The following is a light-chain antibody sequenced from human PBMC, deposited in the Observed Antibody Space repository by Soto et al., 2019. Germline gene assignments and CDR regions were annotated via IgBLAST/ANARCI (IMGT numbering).Light chain of an antibody. CDR1: QNINTW. J-gene: IGKJ4*01. Sequence: DIQMTQSPSTLSASVGDRVTITCRASQNINTWLAWYQQKPGKAPYLLIYRASNLQSGVPSRFSGSASGTEVTLTISSLQPDEIATYYCQQYEAYPLTYGGGTKVEIK. V-gene: IGKV1-5*03. CDR3: QQYEAYPLT. CDR2: RAS.